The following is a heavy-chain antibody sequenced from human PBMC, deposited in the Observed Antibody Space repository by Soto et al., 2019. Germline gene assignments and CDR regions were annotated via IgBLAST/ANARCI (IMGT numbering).Heavy chain of an antibody. J-gene: IGHJ3*01. D-gene: IGHD4-17*01. CDR2: MNPNSGNT. V-gene: IGHV1-8*01. CDR3: AGGLSGYGDYFAIDV. Sequence: ASVKVSCKASGYTFTNYNINWVRQATGQGLEWMAWMNPNSGNTGYAQKFQGRVTVTRNTSISTAYMDLSSLRSEDTAVYYCAGGLSGYGDYFAIDVRGQGTMVTVSS. CDR1: GYTFTNYN.